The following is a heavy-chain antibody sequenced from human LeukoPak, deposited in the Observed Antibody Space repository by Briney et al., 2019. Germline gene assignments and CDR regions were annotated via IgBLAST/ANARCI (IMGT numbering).Heavy chain of an antibody. CDR2: ISSSSSYI. CDR1: GFTFSSYS. D-gene: IGHD5-18*01. J-gene: IGHJ6*02. CDR3: ARGGSYGYEYYYYGMDV. V-gene: IGHV3-21*01. Sequence: GGSLRLSCAASGFTFSSYSMNWVRQAPGKGLEWVSSISSSSSYIYYADSVKGRFTISRDNAKNSLYLQMNSLRAEDTAVYYCARGGSYGYEYYYYGMDVWGQGTTVTVSS.